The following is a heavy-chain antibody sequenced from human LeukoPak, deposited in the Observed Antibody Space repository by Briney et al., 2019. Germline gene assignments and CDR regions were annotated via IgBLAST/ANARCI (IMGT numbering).Heavy chain of an antibody. CDR3: AKDSRWRSLGLPDY. CDR2: ISYDGSNK. J-gene: IGHJ4*02. CDR1: GFTFSSYG. Sequence: GGSLRLSCAASGFTFSSYGMHWVRQAPGKGLEWVAVISYDGSNKYYADFVKGRFTISRDNSKNTLYLQMNSLRAEDTAVYYCAKDSRWRSLGLPDYWGQGTLVTVSS. D-gene: IGHD3-16*01. V-gene: IGHV3-30*18.